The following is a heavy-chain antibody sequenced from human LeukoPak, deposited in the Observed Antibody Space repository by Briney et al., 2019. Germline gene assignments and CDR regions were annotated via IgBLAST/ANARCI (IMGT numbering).Heavy chain of an antibody. D-gene: IGHD2-2*01. Sequence: GGSLRLSCAASGFTFRSYAMHWVRQAPGKGLEWVAVISYDGFNNYYADSVRGRFTISRDNSKNTLYLQMNSLRAEDTAVYYCARADCSSTSCYGYFDYWGQGTLVTVSS. CDR1: GFTFRSYA. J-gene: IGHJ4*02. CDR3: ARADCSSTSCYGYFDY. V-gene: IGHV3-30*04. CDR2: ISYDGFNN.